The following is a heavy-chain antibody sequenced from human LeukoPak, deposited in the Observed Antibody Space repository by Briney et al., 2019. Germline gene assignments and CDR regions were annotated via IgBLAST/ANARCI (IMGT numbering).Heavy chain of an antibody. J-gene: IGHJ4*02. CDR2: VYYSGST. D-gene: IGHD3/OR15-3a*01. Sequence: PSETLSLTCTVSGGSVSNYFWSWIRQPPGEGLEWIGHVYYSGSTNYNPSLKSRVTISVETSKNQFSLNLSSVTAADTAVYYCARRAGTGGRDYFDYWGQGTLVTVSS. CDR3: ARRAGTGGRDYFDY. V-gene: IGHV4-59*08. CDR1: GGSVSNYF.